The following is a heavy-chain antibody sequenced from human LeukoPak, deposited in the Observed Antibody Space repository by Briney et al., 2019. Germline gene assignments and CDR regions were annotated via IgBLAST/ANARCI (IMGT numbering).Heavy chain of an antibody. CDR1: GGSISSGSYY. V-gene: IGHV4-61*02. CDR3: ARINVLQLGVFDY. CDR2: IYTSGST. D-gene: IGHD6-13*01. Sequence: SETLSLTCTVSGGSISSGSYYWSWIRQPAGKGLEWIGRIYTSGSTNYNPSLKSRVTISVDTSKNQFSLKLSSVTAADTAVYYCARINVLQLGVFDYWGQGTLVTVSS. J-gene: IGHJ4*02.